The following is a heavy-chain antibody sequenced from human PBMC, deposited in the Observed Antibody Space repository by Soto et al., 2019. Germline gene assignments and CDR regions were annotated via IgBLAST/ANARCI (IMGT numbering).Heavy chain of an antibody. CDR1: GYTFTSYY. V-gene: IGHV1-46*01. D-gene: IGHD6-13*01. CDR3: ARDSIAAAGPDDY. J-gene: IGHJ4*02. Sequence: ASVKGSCKASGYTFTSYYMHWVRQAPGQGLEWMGIINPSGGSTSYAQKFQGRVTMARDTSTSTVHMELSSRRSEDTAVYYCARDSIAAAGPDDYWGLGTLVTVSS. CDR2: INPSGGST.